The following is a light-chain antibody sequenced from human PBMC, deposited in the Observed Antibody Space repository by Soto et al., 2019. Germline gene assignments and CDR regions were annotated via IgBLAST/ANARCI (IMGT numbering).Light chain of an antibody. V-gene: IGKV1-39*01. CDR2: ATS. Sequence: EIPLTQSPSSLAASVGDRLTLTCRASRNVSIYLNWYQHKPGKGPTLLIHATSNLQIGVPSRFSGSGSGTEFTLTISSLEPEDFGTYYCQQSYKMPSFGQGTRLDIK. CDR3: QQSYKMPS. CDR1: RNVSIY. J-gene: IGKJ5*01.